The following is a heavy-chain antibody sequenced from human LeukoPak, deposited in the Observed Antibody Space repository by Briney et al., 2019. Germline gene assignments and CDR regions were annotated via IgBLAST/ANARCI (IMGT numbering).Heavy chain of an antibody. CDR1: GFTFSSYA. CDR2: ISGSGGST. CDR3: AKDYDFWSGYQSCADY. D-gene: IGHD3-3*01. Sequence: PGGSLRLSCAASGFTFSSYAMSWVRQAPGEGLEWVSAISGSGGSTYYADSVKGRFTISRDNSKNTLYLQMNSLRAEDTAVYYCAKDYDFWSGYQSCADYWGQGTLVTVSS. J-gene: IGHJ4*02. V-gene: IGHV3-23*01.